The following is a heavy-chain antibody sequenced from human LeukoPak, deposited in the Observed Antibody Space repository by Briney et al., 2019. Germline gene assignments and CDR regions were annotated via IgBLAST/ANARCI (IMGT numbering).Heavy chain of an antibody. D-gene: IGHD3-10*01. V-gene: IGHV4-31*03. CDR1: GGSISSGAYY. CDR3: ARDLSMVRGPFDY. J-gene: IGHJ4*02. CDR2: IYYNGST. Sequence: PSQTLSLTCTVSGGSISSGAYYWSWNRQHPGKGLEWIGYIYYNGSTYYNPSLKSRVTISVDTSKNQFSLKLSSVTAADTAVYYCARDLSMVRGPFDYWGQGTLVTVSS.